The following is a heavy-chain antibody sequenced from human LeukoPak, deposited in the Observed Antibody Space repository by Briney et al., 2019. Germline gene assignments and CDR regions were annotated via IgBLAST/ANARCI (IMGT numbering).Heavy chain of an antibody. Sequence: GGSLRLSCSASGFTFISYSMYWVRQAPGKGLEYVSAISSHGGSTYYADSVKGSFTISRDNSKTTLYLQMSSLRTEDTAVYYCAIAASGTLADFWGQGTVVTVSS. CDR2: ISSHGGST. V-gene: IGHV3-64D*09. CDR1: GFTFISYS. CDR3: AIAASGTLADF. J-gene: IGHJ4*02. D-gene: IGHD6-13*01.